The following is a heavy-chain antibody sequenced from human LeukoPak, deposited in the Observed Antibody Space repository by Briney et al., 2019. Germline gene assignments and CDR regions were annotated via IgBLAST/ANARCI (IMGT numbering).Heavy chain of an antibody. D-gene: IGHD1-20*01. CDR1: GYTFTGYY. J-gene: IGHJ4*02. CDR2: ISAYNGNT. CDR3: ARNNWNRNFDY. Sequence: ASVKVSCKASGYTFTGYYMHWVRQAPGQGLEWMGWISAYNGNTNYAQKLQGRVTMTTDTSTSTAYMELRSLRSDDTAVYYCARNNWNRNFDYWGQGTLVTVSS. V-gene: IGHV1-18*04.